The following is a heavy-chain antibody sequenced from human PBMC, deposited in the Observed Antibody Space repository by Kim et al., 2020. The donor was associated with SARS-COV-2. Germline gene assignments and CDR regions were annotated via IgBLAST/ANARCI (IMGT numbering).Heavy chain of an antibody. CDR2: IDPSDSYT. J-gene: IGHJ6*02. D-gene: IGHD4-17*01. CDR1: GYSFTSYW. V-gene: IGHV5-10-1*01. CDR3: ATALGDYGFYYYYYGMDV. Sequence: GESLKISCKGSGYSFTSYWISWVRQMPGKGLEWMGRIDPSDSYTNYSPSFQGHVTISADKSISTAYLQWSSLKASDTAMYYCATALGDYGFYYYYYGMDVWGQGTTVTVSS.